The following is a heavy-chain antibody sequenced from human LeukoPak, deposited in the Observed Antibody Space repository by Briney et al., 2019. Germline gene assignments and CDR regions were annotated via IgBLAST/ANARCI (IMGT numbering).Heavy chain of an antibody. J-gene: IGHJ4*02. CDR1: GDSVSSNSAA. V-gene: IGHV6-1*01. D-gene: IGHD6-19*01. Sequence: SQTLSLTCAISGDSVSSNSAAWSCIRQSPSRGLEWLGGIYYRSKWYNDYAVSMRGRIIIHPDTSKNHFFLQLNSVTPEDTGIYYCAGQKNGWIDYWGQGTLVTVSS. CDR2: IYYRSKWYN. CDR3: AGQKNGWIDY.